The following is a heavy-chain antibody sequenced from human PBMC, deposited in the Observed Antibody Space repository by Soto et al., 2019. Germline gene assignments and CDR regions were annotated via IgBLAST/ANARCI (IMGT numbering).Heavy chain of an antibody. J-gene: IGHJ3*02. CDR2: IGTAGDT. CDR1: GFTFSSYD. CDR3: ARERIAVAGTGAFDI. Sequence: PGGSLRLSCAASGFTFSSYDMHWVRQATGKGLEWVSAIGTAGDTYYPGSVKGRFTISRENAKNSLYLQMNSLRAEDTAVYYCARERIAVAGTGAFDIWGQGTMVTVSS. V-gene: IGHV3-13*01. D-gene: IGHD6-19*01.